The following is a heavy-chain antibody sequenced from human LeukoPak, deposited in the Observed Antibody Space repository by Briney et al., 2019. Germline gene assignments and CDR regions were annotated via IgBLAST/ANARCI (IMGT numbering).Heavy chain of an antibody. CDR2: IYNSGST. J-gene: IGHJ4*02. Sequence: SETLSLTCTVSGGSITSYYWSWIRQPPGKGLEWIGYIYNSGSTNYNPSLKSRVTISVDTSKNQFSLKLSSVTATDTAVYYCARLYSSSLGRVFDYWGQGTLVTVSS. CDR3: ARLYSSSLGRVFDY. CDR1: GGSITSYY. V-gene: IGHV4-59*01. D-gene: IGHD4-11*01.